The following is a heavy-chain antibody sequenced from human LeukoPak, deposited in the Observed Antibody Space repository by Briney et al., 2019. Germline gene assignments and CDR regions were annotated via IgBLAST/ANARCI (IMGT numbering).Heavy chain of an antibody. CDR2: INPNSGDT. CDR1: GYTFTGYY. J-gene: IGHJ3*02. V-gene: IGHV1-2*06. D-gene: IGHD2-2*01. CDR3: ARVYCSSTSCYFGAFDI. Sequence: ASVKVSCKASGYTFTGYYMHWVRQAPGQGLEWMGRINPNSGDTNYAQKFQGRVTMTRDTSISTAYMELSRLRSDDTAVYYCARVYCSSTSCYFGAFDIWGQGTMVTVSS.